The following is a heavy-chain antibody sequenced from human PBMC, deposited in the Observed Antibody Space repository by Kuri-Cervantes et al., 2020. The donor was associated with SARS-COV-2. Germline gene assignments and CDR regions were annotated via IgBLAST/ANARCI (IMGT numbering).Heavy chain of an antibody. Sequence: GSLRLSCTVSGGSISSSSYYWGWIRQPPGKGLEWIGSIYYSGSTYYNPSLKSRVTISVDTSKNQFSLKLSSVTAADTAVYYCARHLTPLAYCGGDCYYWFDPWGQGTLVTVSS. CDR3: ARHLTPLAYCGGDCYYWFDP. D-gene: IGHD2-21*02. J-gene: IGHJ5*02. CDR2: IYYSGST. V-gene: IGHV4-39*01. CDR1: GGSISSSSYY.